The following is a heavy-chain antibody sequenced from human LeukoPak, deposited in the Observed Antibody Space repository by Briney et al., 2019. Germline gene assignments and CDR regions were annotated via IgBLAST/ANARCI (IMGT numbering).Heavy chain of an antibody. CDR3: ARSIAVAEDWFDP. V-gene: IGHV3-11*01. J-gene: IGHJ5*02. D-gene: IGHD6-19*01. Sequence: GGSLRLSCAASGFTFSDYYMNWIRQAPGKGLEWVSYISSSGSTVYYADSVKGRFTISRDNAKNSLCLQINSLRAEDTAVYYCARSIAVAEDWFDPWGQGTLVTVSS. CDR2: ISSSGSTV. CDR1: GFTFSDYY.